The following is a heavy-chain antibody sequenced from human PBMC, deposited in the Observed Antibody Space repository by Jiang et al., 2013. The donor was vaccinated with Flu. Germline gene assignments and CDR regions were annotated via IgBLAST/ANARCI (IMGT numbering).Heavy chain of an antibody. V-gene: IGHV4-38-2*02. CDR2: IYHSGST. D-gene: IGHD6-13*01. CDR1: GYSISSGYY. CDR3: ARHVHSSSWYWGYYYGMDV. Sequence: LVKPSETLSLTCTVSGYSISSGYYWGWIRQPPGKGLEWIGSIYHSGSTYYNPSLKSRVTISVDTSKNQFSLKLSSVTAADTAVYYCARHVHSSSWYWGYYYGMDVWGQGTTVTVSS. J-gene: IGHJ6*02.